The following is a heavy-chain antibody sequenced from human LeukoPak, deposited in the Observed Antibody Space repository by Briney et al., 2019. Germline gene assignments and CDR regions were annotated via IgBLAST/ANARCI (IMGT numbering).Heavy chain of an antibody. CDR2: ITTSSTYT. Sequence: GGSLRLSCVGSGFSFSSYNMNWVRQAPGKGLEWVSSITTSSTYTFYADSVKGRFTISRDNAKNSLYLQMNSLRAEDTAVYYCAELGITMIGGVWGKGTTVTISS. CDR1: GFSFSSYN. CDR3: AELGITMIGGV. D-gene: IGHD3-10*02. V-gene: IGHV3-21*01. J-gene: IGHJ6*04.